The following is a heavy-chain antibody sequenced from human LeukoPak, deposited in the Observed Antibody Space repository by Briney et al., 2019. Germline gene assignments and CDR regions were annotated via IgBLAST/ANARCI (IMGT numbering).Heavy chain of an antibody. V-gene: IGHV1-46*01. Sequence: GASVKVSCKASGYTFTSYYMHWVRQAPGQGLEWMGIVNPSGGSTSYAQKFQGRVTMTRDTSTSTVYMELSSLRSEDTAVYYCAEEEGPGSGYSYWGQGTLVTVSS. D-gene: IGHD3-22*01. CDR1: GYTFTSYY. CDR3: AEEEGPGSGYSY. CDR2: VNPSGGST. J-gene: IGHJ4*02.